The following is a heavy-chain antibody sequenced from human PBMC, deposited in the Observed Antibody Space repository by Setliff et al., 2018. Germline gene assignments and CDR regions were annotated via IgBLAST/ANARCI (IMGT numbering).Heavy chain of an antibody. J-gene: IGHJ4*02. V-gene: IGHV4-59*11. Sequence: LSLTCTVSGGSISSHYWSWIRQPPGKGLEWIGSIYYSGSTNYNPSLKSRVTISVDTSKNQFSLKLSSVTAADTAVYYCASKNGSGSYYLFDYWGQGTLVTVSS. CDR3: ASKNGSGSYYLFDY. CDR1: GGSISSHY. D-gene: IGHD3-10*01. CDR2: IYYSGST.